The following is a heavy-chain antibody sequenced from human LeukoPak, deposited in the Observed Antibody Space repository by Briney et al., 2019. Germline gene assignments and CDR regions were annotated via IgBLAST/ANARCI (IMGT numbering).Heavy chain of an antibody. D-gene: IGHD1-26*01. V-gene: IGHV3-23*01. J-gene: IGHJ4*02. Sequence: GGSLRLSCAASGFTFSTYAMTWVRQAPGKGLEWVSGISTSGNRTYYADSVKGRFTISRDNSKNTLYLQMNSLRAEDTAEYYCARSAVGTSCCTAVDYWGQGTLVTVSS. CDR1: GFTFSTYA. CDR3: ARSAVGTSCCTAVDY. CDR2: ISTSGNRT.